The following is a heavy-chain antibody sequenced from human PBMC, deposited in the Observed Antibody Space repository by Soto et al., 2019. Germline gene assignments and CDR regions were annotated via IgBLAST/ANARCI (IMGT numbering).Heavy chain of an antibody. CDR1: GYTFSNYY. Sequence: PGGSLRLSCRASGYTFSNYYIIWVRQAPGKGLEWVANIRQDGGEKYYVDSVKGRFTISRDNTQNSLYLQMNSLRAEDTAVYYCGRVPDYGPNLAYWGQGILVTVSS. CDR2: IRQDGGEK. CDR3: GRVPDYGPNLAY. V-gene: IGHV3-7*03. D-gene: IGHD4-17*01. J-gene: IGHJ4*02.